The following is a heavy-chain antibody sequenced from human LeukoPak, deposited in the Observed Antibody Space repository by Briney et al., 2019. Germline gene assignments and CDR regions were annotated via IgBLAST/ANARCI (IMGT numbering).Heavy chain of an antibody. V-gene: IGHV5-51*01. CDR2: IYPGDSDT. D-gene: IGHD3-22*01. CDR1: GYSFTSCW. Sequence: GESLKISCKGSGYSFTSCWIGWVRQMPGKGLEWMGIIYPGDSDTRYSPSFQGQVTISADKSISTAYLQWSSLKASDTAMYYCARVYYDSSGYHQYYFDYWGQGTLVTVSS. J-gene: IGHJ4*02. CDR3: ARVYYDSSGYHQYYFDY.